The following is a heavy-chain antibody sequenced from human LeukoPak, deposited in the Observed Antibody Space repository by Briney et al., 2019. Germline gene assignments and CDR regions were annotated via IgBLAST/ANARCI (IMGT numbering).Heavy chain of an antibody. J-gene: IGHJ3*02. Sequence: ASVKVSCKASGYTFTGYYIHWVRQAPGQGLEWMGWINPNSGGTNYAQKFQGWVTMTRDTSISTAYMELSRLGFDDTAVYYCATSRCLIGYCSGGDYDAFDIWGQGTMVAVSS. CDR1: GYTFTGYY. V-gene: IGHV1-2*04. D-gene: IGHD2-15*01. CDR2: INPNSGGT. CDR3: ATSRCLIGYCSGGDYDAFDI.